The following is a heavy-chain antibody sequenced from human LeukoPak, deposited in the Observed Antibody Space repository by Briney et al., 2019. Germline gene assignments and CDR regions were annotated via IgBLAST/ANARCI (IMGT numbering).Heavy chain of an antibody. V-gene: IGHV3-15*01. J-gene: IGHJ3*02. CDR3: TTVPITMIVAGGFWDDAFDI. D-gene: IGHD3-22*01. CDR1: GFTFSGSA. Sequence: GGSLRLSCAASGFTFSGSAMHWVRQAPGKGLEWVGRIKSKTDGGTTDSAAPVKGRFTISRDDSKNTLYLQMNSLKTEDTAVYYCTTVPITMIVAGGFWDDAFDIWGQGTMVTVSS. CDR2: IKSKTDGGTT.